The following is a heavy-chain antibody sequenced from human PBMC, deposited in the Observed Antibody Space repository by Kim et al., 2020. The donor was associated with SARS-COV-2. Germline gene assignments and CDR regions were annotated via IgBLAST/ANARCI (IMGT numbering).Heavy chain of an antibody. CDR1: GFNVGDYA. V-gene: IGHV3-49*04. J-gene: IGHJ4*02. CDR2: IRSKAYGGTI. D-gene: IGHD5-12*01. CDR3: TRGYKVSDY. Sequence: GGSLRLSCTVSGFNVGDYAMSWVRQAPGKGREWVTFIRSKAYGGTIEYAASVKGRFTISRDDSKSIAYLQMNSLKTEDTALYYCTRGYKVSDYWGQGTLVTVSS.